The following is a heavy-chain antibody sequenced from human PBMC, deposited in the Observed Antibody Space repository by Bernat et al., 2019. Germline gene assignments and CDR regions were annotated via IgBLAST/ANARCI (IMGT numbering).Heavy chain of an antibody. Sequence: EVQLVESGGGLVKPGGSLRLSCAASGFTFSSYSMNWVRQAPGKGLEWVSSISSSSSYIYYADSVKGRFTISRDNAKNSLYMQMNSLRAEDTAVYYCARDPPIGDYVWGSYRPDYYYYYGMDVWGQGTTVTVSS. CDR3: ARDPPIGDYVWGSYRPDYYYYYGMDV. CDR2: ISSSSSYI. V-gene: IGHV3-21*01. CDR1: GFTFSSYS. J-gene: IGHJ6*02. D-gene: IGHD3-16*02.